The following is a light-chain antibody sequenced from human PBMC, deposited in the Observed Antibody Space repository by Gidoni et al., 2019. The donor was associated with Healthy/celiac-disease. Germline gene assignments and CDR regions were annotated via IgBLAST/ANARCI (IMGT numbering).Light chain of an antibody. CDR2: GGS. CDR1: QSVSSSY. Sequence: EIVLTQSPGTLALSPGERATLSCRASQSVSSSYLAWYQQKPGQAPRLLIYGGSSRATGLPDRFSGSGSGTDFTLTISRLEPEDFAVYYCQQDGSSPGTFGQGTKVEIK. CDR3: QQDGSSPGT. V-gene: IGKV3-20*01. J-gene: IGKJ1*01.